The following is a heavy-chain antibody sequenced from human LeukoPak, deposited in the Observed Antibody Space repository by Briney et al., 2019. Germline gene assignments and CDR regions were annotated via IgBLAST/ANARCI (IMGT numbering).Heavy chain of an antibody. Sequence: GASVKVSCKASGYTFTSYGISWVRQAPGQGLEWMGWISAYNGNTNYAQKLQGRVTMTTDTSTSTAYMELRSLRSDDTAVYYCARDGGSGWYLNDSSYGMDVWGQGTTVTVSS. D-gene: IGHD6-19*01. CDR2: ISAYNGNT. V-gene: IGHV1-18*04. CDR3: ARDGGSGWYLNDSSYGMDV. J-gene: IGHJ6*02. CDR1: GYTFTSYG.